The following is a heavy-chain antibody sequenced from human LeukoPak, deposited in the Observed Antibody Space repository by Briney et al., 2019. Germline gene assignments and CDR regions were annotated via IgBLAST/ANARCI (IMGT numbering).Heavy chain of an antibody. V-gene: IGHV4-59*08. CDR2: IYYSGST. J-gene: IGHJ4*02. CDR3: ASSLGYCSSTSCYIGYFDY. Sequence: SETLSLTCTVSGGSISSYYWSWIRQPPGKGLEWIGYIYYSGSTNYNPSLKSRVTISVDTSKNQLSLKLSSVTAADTAVYYCASSLGYCSSTSCYIGYFDYWGQGTLVTVSS. CDR1: GGSISSYY. D-gene: IGHD2-2*02.